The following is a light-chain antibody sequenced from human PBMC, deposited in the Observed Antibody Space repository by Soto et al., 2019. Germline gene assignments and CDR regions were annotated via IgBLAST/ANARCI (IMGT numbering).Light chain of an antibody. CDR3: QQYNTYST. Sequence: DIQMTQSPATLPASLGDRVTITCRASQSISSWFAWYQQRPGKAPKLLIYKASSLESGVPSRFSGSGSGTEFTLTISSLQPDDFATYYCQQYNTYSTFGQGTRLDIK. CDR1: QSISSW. V-gene: IGKV1-5*03. CDR2: KAS. J-gene: IGKJ5*01.